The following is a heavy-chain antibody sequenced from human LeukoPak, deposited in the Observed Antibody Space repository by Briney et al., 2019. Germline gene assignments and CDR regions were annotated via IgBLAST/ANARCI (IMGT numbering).Heavy chain of an antibody. Sequence: ASVKVSCKASGGTYSSYAISWVRQAPGQGLEWMGRIIPILGIANYAQKFQGRVTITADKSTSTAYMELSSLRSEDTAVYYCARGDSSSSNDYWGQGTLVTVSS. V-gene: IGHV1-69*04. J-gene: IGHJ4*02. CDR3: ARGDSSSSNDY. D-gene: IGHD6-13*01. CDR1: GGTYSSYA. CDR2: IIPILGIA.